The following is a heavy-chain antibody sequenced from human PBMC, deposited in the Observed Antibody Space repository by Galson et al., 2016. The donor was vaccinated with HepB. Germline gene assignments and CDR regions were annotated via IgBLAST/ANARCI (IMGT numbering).Heavy chain of an antibody. CDR1: GFTFSNHY. V-gene: IGHV3-74*01. CDR3: ARENGDYLFIDY. CDR2: INSDGSNA. Sequence: SLRLSCAGSGFTFSNHYMHWVRQAPGKGLVWVSRINSDGSNANYADSVKGRFTISRDNARNTLYLHVNSLRAEDAAVYYCARENGDYLFIDYWGQGTRVTVSS. J-gene: IGHJ4*02. D-gene: IGHD4-17*01.